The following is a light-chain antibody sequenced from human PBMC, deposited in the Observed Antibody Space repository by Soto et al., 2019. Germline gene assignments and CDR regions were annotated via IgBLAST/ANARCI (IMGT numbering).Light chain of an antibody. CDR2: DAS. CDR3: QQYNSYSWT. J-gene: IGKJ1*01. V-gene: IGKV1-5*01. CDR1: QSISSW. Sequence: DIQMTQSPSTLSASVGDRVTITCRASQSISSWLAWYQQKPGKAPKLLIYDASSLESGVPSRFSGSGSGTEFTLPISRLPPDDFATYYCQQYNSYSWTFGQGTKVEIK.